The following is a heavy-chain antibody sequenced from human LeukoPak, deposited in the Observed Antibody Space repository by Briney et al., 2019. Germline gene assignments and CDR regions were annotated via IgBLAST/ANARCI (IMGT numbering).Heavy chain of an antibody. CDR2: IRSDGST. Sequence: GGSLRLSCTASGFTFSSSYMSWVRQAPGKGLEWVSVIRSDGSTNHADSVKGRFTISRDNSKNTLYLQMNNLRAEDTAMYYCAREMYSGMYNDAFDIWGQGTKVTVSS. J-gene: IGHJ3*02. D-gene: IGHD1-26*01. CDR3: AREMYSGMYNDAFDI. V-gene: IGHV3-53*01. CDR1: GFTFSSSY.